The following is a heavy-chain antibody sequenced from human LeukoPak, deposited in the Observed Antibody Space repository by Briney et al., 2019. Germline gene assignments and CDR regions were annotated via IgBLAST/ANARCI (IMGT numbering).Heavy chain of an antibody. CDR1: GFTFSDYW. CDR2: INSDGSRT. D-gene: IGHD5-18*01. V-gene: IGHV3-74*01. CDR3: ARVITGSTYGQFDY. Sequence: PGGSLRLSCTASGFTFSDYWMHWVRQAPGKGLVWVSRINSDGSRTNYADCVKGRFTISRDNAKNTVFLQMNSLRAEDAAVYYCARVITGSTYGQFDYWGQGALATVPS. J-gene: IGHJ4*02.